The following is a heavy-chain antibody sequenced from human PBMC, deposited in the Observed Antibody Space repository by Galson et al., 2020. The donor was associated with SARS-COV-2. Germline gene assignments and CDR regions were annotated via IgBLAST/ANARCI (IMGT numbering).Heavy chain of an antibody. D-gene: IGHD6-19*01. Sequence: ASVKVTCKASGYTFTGYYMHWVRQAPGQGLEWMGWINPNSGCTNDAQKFQGRVTMTRDTSIRTAYMELRRLRSDDTPVYYCAGASSGGSYYFFGMAVWGQGTTVPVSS. CDR3: AGASSGGSYYFFGMAV. J-gene: IGHJ6*02. CDR1: GYTFTGYY. V-gene: IGHV1-2*02. CDR2: INPNSGCT.